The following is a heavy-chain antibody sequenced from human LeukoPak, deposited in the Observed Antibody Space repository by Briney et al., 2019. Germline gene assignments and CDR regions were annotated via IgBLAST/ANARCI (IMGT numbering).Heavy chain of an antibody. CDR3: ETYYYDSSGYYSYDY. V-gene: IGHV3-48*03. CDR2: ISSSGSTI. CDR1: GLTLRNYE. D-gene: IGHD3-22*01. Sequence: PGGSLRLSCAASGLTLRNYEMNWVRQAPGKGLEWVSYISSSGSTIYYADSVKGRFTISRDNAKNSLYLQMNSLRAEDTAVYYCETYYYDSSGYYSYDYWGQGTLVTVSS. J-gene: IGHJ4*02.